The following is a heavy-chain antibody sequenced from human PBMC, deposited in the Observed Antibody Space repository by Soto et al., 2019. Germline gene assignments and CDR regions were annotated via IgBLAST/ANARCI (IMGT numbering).Heavy chain of an antibody. J-gene: IGHJ4*02. Sequence: LRLSCAASGFTFSSYSMNWVRQAPGKGLEWVSYISSSSSTIYYADSVEGRFTISRDNAKNSLYLQMNSLRDEDTAVYYCARDSGYGYGTSKFDYWGQGTLVTVSS. CDR2: ISSSSSTI. V-gene: IGHV3-48*02. CDR1: GFTFSSYS. D-gene: IGHD5-12*01. CDR3: ARDSGYGYGTSKFDY.